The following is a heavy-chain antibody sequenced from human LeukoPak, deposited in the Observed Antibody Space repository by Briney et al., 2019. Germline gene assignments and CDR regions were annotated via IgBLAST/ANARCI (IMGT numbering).Heavy chain of an antibody. D-gene: IGHD5-18*01. J-gene: IGHJ4*02. CDR2: ISSSSSYT. CDR1: GFTFSDYY. V-gene: IGHV3-11*06. CDR3: ARDPDGYRQGHHFDY. Sequence: GGSLRLSCAASGFTFSDYYMSWIRQAPGKGLEWVSYISSSSSYTNYADSVKGRFTISRDNSKNTLYLQMNSLKAEDTAVYYCARDPDGYRQGHHFDYWGQGTLVTVSS.